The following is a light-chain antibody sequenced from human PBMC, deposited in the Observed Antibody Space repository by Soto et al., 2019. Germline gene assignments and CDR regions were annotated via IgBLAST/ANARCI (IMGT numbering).Light chain of an antibody. CDR2: EVT. J-gene: IGLJ1*01. Sequence: QSALTQPPSASGSPGQSVTISCTGTSSDVGGYHYVSWYQQHPGKAPKLMIHEVTKRPSGVPDRFSGSKSGNTASLTVSGLQGEDEAEYYCCSYATDSTYVFGTGTKLTVL. CDR3: CSYATDSTYV. CDR1: SSDVGGYHY. V-gene: IGLV2-8*01.